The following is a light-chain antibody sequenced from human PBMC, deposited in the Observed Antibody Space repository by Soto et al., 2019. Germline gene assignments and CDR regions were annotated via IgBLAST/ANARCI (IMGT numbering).Light chain of an antibody. J-gene: IGLJ2*01. Sequence: QSVLTQPASVSGSPGQSITISCTGTSSDVGGYDYVSWYQQHPGKAPKLMIYDVSSRPSGVSNRFSGSKSGSTASLTISRLQAEDEADYYCNSYTSSTTLVFGGGTKLTVL. CDR3: NSYTSSTTLV. CDR1: SSDVGGYDY. CDR2: DVS. V-gene: IGLV2-14*03.